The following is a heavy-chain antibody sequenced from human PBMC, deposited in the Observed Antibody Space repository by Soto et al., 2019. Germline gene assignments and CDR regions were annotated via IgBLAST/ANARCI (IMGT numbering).Heavy chain of an antibody. CDR3: AREVDSSSWANWFDP. CDR1: GGSISSYY. V-gene: IGHV4-59*01. J-gene: IGHJ5*02. D-gene: IGHD6-13*01. CDR2: IYYSGST. Sequence: PSETLSLTCTVSGGSISSYYWSWIRQPPGKGLEWIGYIYYSGSTNYNPPLKSRVTISVDTSKNQFSLKLSSVTAADTAVYYCAREVDSSSWANWFDPWGQGTLVTGSS.